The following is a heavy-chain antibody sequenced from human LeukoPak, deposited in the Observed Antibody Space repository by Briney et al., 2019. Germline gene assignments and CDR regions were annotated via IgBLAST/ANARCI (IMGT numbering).Heavy chain of an antibody. CDR1: ENYW. CDR3: VSFYETY. CDR2: INSDGSWT. Sequence: PGGSLRLSCAASENYWMHWVRQAPGKELVWVSHINSDGSWTSYADSVKGRFTISKDNAKNTVYLQMNNLRAEDTAVYYCVSFYETYWGRGTLVTVSS. D-gene: IGHD2-2*01. V-gene: IGHV3-74*01. J-gene: IGHJ4*02.